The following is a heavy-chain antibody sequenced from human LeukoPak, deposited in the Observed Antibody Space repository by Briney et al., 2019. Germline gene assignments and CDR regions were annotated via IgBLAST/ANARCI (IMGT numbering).Heavy chain of an antibody. CDR3: ARHKGQYCTNGVCHADY. J-gene: IGHJ4*02. D-gene: IGHD2-8*01. CDR2: ILPGDSDT. V-gene: IGHV5-51*01. Sequence: GESLKISCKGSGYSFSNNWIGWVRQMPGKGLEWMGIILPGDSDTRYSPSFQGQVTISADKSINTAYVQWSSLKASDTAMYYCARHKGQYCTNGVCHADYWGQGTLVTVSS. CDR1: GYSFSNNW.